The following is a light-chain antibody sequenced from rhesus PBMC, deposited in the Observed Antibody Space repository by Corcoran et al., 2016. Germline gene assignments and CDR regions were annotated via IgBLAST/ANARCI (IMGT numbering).Light chain of an antibody. CDR2: KAA. J-gene: IGKJ2*01. CDR1: QGNSSW. V-gene: IGKV1-21*01. CDR3: QQYNRAPYC. Sequence: DIQMTQSPSSLSAFVGDRVTITCRASQGNSSWLAWYQQKAGNAPKLLIYKAARLQSGVPSRFSGGGSGTAFTLTISILQPEDFATYYCQQYNRAPYCSGQRTKVEIK.